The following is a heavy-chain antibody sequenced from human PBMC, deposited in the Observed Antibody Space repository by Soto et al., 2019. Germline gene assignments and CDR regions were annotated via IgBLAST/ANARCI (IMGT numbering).Heavy chain of an antibody. CDR3: ARGGGVYYFDY. V-gene: IGHV4-30-4*01. CDR2: IYYSGST. D-gene: IGHD2-8*02. CDR1: GGSISSGDYY. Sequence: SETLSLTCTVSGGSISSGDYYWSWIRQPPGKGLEWIGYIYYSGSTYYKPSLKSRVTISGDTSKNQFSLKLSSVTAADTAVYYCARGGGVYYFDYWGQGTLVTVSS. J-gene: IGHJ4*02.